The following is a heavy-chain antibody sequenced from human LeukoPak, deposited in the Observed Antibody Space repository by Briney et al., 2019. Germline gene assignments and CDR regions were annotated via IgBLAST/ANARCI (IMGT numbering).Heavy chain of an antibody. CDR2: IYTSGST. CDR1: GGSISSGSYY. Sequence: PSETLSLTCTVSGGSISSGSYYWSWIRQPAGKGLEWIGRIYTSGSTNYNPSLKSRVTISVDTSKNQFSLKLSSVTAADTAVYYCARGPYDILTGYPSGGELDYWGQGTLVTVSS. CDR3: ARGPYDILTGYPSGGELDY. D-gene: IGHD3-9*01. J-gene: IGHJ4*02. V-gene: IGHV4-61*02.